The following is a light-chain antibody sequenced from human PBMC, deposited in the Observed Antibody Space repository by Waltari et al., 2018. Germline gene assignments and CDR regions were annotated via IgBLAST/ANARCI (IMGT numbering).Light chain of an antibody. CDR2: EVT. J-gene: IGLJ2*01. CDR3: SSYGGSSTLV. CDR1: STDPDDHNF. V-gene: IGLV2-8*01. Sequence: QSALTQPPSASGSPGQSVTISCTGTSTDPDDHNFVAWYQQQPGKAPQLIIHEVTKRATGVPDRFSGSRSATTASLTVSGLQYEDEGDYYCSSYGGSSTLVFGGGTKLTVL.